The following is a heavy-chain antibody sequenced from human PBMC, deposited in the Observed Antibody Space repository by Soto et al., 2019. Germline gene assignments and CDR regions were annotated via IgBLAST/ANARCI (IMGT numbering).Heavy chain of an antibody. Sequence: PPQTLSLTCAISGDSVSSNSAAWNWIRQSPSRGLEWLGRTYYRSKWYNDYAVSVKSRITINPDTSKNQFSLQLNSVTPEDTAVYYCARDRRQWLVRGHYYYYGMDVWGQGTTVTVSS. CDR2: TYYRSKWYN. CDR3: ARDRRQWLVRGHYYYYGMDV. V-gene: IGHV6-1*01. J-gene: IGHJ6*02. CDR1: GDSVSSNSAA. D-gene: IGHD6-19*01.